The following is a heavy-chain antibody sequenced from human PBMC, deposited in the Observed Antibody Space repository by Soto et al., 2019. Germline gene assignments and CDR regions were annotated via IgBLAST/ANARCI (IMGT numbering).Heavy chain of an antibody. V-gene: IGHV1-8*02. J-gene: IGHJ6*02. D-gene: IGHD6-19*01. CDR2: MNPNSGNT. CDR3: ARESGGWYGYYYYGMDV. Sequence: ASVKVSCKASGGTFSSYAISWVRQAPGQGLEWMGWMNPNSGNTGYAQKFQGRVTMTRNTSISTAYMELSSLRSEDTAVYYCARESGGWYGYYYYGMDVWGQGTTVTSP. CDR1: GGTFSSYA.